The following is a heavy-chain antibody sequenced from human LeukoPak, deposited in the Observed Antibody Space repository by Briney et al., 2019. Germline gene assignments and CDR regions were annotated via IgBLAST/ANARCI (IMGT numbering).Heavy chain of an antibody. D-gene: IGHD3-10*01. CDR3: ARGNFYDNKGYSPELRY. CDR1: GYTFTSYY. J-gene: IGHJ4*02. CDR2: SDPKSGAT. V-gene: IGHV1-2*02. Sequence: GASVKVSCKTSGYTFTSYYIHWLRQAPGQRFEWMGWSDPKSGATKYEHFQGRVTMTRDTSISTAYTELSRLTSDDTAVYYCARGNFYDNKGYSPELRYWGQGTLVTVSS.